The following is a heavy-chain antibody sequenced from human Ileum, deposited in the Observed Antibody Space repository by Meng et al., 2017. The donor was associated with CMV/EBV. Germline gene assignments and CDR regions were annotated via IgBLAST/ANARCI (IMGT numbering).Heavy chain of an antibody. CDR2: INWNGGST. J-gene: IGHJ5*02. CDR1: YG. Sequence: YGMSWGRQAPGKELEWVSGINWNGGSTGYADSVKGRFTISRDNAKNSLYLQMNSLRAEDTALYYCARDPRSRAYYDFWSGPNWFDPWGQGTLVTVSS. D-gene: IGHD3-3*01. CDR3: ARDPRSRAYYDFWSGPNWFDP. V-gene: IGHV3-20*03.